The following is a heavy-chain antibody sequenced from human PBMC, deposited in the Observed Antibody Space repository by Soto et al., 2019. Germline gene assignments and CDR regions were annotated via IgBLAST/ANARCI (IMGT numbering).Heavy chain of an antibody. CDR1: GFTFSDNY. Sequence: GGSLRLSCAASGFTFSDNYMSWIRQAPGKGLEWVSYISSSGTTIYYADSVKGRFTISRDNAKNSLYLQMDSLRAEDTAVYYCVRAPYGFTSWFDSWGQGTLVTVSS. J-gene: IGHJ5*01. V-gene: IGHV3-11*01. D-gene: IGHD3-10*01. CDR2: ISSSGTTI. CDR3: VRAPYGFTSWFDS.